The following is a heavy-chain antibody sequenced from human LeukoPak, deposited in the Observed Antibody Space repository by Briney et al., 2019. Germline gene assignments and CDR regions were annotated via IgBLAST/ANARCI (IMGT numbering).Heavy chain of an antibody. CDR3: AKATGYLL. D-gene: IGHD1-14*01. CDR2: ISGSGGST. V-gene: IGHV3-23*01. J-gene: IGHJ4*02. Sequence: GGSLRLSCAASGFTFSSYAMSWVRQAPGKGLEWVSTISGSGGSTLYTDSVKGRFTISRDDSENTLYLQMNSLRAEDTAVYYCAKATGYLLWGQGTLVTVSS. CDR1: GFTFSSYA.